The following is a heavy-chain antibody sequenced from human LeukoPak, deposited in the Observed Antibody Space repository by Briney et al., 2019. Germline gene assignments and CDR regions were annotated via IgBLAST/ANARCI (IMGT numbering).Heavy chain of an antibody. D-gene: IGHD4-11*01. CDR1: GFTFSHAW. J-gene: IGHJ4*02. CDR3: TPHSIRVYSNYVHN. CDR2: SKSKTDGGTT. V-gene: IGHV3-15*01. Sequence: GESLTLSCAASGFTFSHAWMSWCRRAPAKGVQEWVRSKSKTDGGTTDYAAPVKGRFTISRDDSKNTLYLQMNSLKTEDTAVYYCTPHSIRVYSNYVHNWGQGTLVTVSS.